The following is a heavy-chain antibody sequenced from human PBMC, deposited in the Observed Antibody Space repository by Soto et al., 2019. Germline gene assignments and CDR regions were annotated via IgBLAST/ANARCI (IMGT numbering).Heavy chain of an antibody. V-gene: IGHV3-23*01. CDR2: ISGSGGST. D-gene: IGHD3-9*01. CDR3: AKVPYYDILTVYYRANWFDP. CDR1: GFTFSSYA. J-gene: IGHJ5*02. Sequence: PGGSLRLSCAASGFTFSSYAMSWVRQAPGKGLEWVSAISGSGGSTYYADSVKGRFTISRDNSKNTLYLQMNSLRAEDTAVYYCAKVPYYDILTVYYRANWFDPWGQGTLLTVPS.